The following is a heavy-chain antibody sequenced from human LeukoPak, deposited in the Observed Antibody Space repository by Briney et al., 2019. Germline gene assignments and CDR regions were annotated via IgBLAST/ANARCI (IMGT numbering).Heavy chain of an antibody. CDR2: ISSSSSCI. J-gene: IGHJ4*02. D-gene: IGHD2-2*02. CDR1: GFTFSSYS. CDR3: ASGFAGYCSSTSCYTSDY. V-gene: IGHV3-21*01. Sequence: PGGSLRLSCAASGFTFSSYSMNWVRQAPGKGLEWVSSISSSSSCIYYADSVKGRFTISRDNAKNSLYLQMNSLRAEDTAVYYCASGFAGYCSSTSCYTSDYWGQGTLVTVSS.